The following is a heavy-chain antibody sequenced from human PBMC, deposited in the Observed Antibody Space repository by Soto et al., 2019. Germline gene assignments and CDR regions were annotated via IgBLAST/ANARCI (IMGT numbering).Heavy chain of an antibody. Sequence: AWSQRHSFVSSEFVVRSYGSHMVRQAPGKGLEWVAVIWYDGSNKYYADSVKGRFTISRDNSKNTLYLQMNSLRAEDTAVYYCARDIGITMIVEVLLGMSVWAQGTTLPVSS. J-gene: IGHJ6*02. CDR2: IWYDGSNK. D-gene: IGHD3-22*01. CDR3: ARDIGITMIVEVLLGMSV. V-gene: IGHV3-33*01. CDR1: EFVVRSYG.